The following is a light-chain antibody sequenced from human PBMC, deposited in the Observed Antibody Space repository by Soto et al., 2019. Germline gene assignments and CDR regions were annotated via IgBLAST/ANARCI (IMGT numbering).Light chain of an antibody. Sequence: EIVLTQSPATLSLSPGERATLSCRASQSVSSYLAWYQQKPGHAPRLLIYDASNRATGIPARFSGSGSGTDFTLTTSSLEPEDCAVYYCQQRSNWPITFGQGTRREIK. J-gene: IGKJ5*01. CDR3: QQRSNWPIT. CDR2: DAS. V-gene: IGKV3-11*01. CDR1: QSVSSY.